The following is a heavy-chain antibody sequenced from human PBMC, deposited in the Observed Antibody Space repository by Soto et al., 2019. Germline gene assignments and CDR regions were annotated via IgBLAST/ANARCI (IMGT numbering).Heavy chain of an antibody. CDR2: ISGSGGST. CDR1: GFTFSSYA. J-gene: IGHJ3*02. D-gene: IGHD5-12*01. Sequence: EVQLLESGGGLVQPGGSLRLSCAASGFTFSSYAMSWVRQAPGKGLEWVSAISGSGGSTYYADSVKGRFTISRDNSKNPLYLQMNSLRAEDTAVYYCAPQTDEWLRLRRENAFDIWGQGTMVTVSS. V-gene: IGHV3-23*01. CDR3: APQTDEWLRLRRENAFDI.